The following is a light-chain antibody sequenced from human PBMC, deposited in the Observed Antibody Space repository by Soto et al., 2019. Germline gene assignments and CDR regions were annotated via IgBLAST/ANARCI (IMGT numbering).Light chain of an antibody. CDR1: QTISSW. V-gene: IGKV1-5*03. CDR2: KAS. J-gene: IGKJ1*01. Sequence: DIQMTQSPSTLSGSVGDRVTITCRASQTISSWLAWYQQKPGKAPKLLLYKASTLKSGVPSRFSGSGSGTEFTLTISSLQPDEFATYYCQHYNSYSEAFGQGTKVELK. CDR3: QHYNSYSEA.